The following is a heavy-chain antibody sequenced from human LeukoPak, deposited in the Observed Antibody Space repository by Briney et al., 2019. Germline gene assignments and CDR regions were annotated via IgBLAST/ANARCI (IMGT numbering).Heavy chain of an antibody. D-gene: IGHD2-2*01. CDR2: INPNSGGT. CDR1: GYTFTGYY. V-gene: IGHV1-2*02. CDR3: AREGYCSSTSCYDETGNWFEP. J-gene: IGHJ5*02. Sequence: ASVKVSCKASGYTFTGYYMHWVRQAPGQGLEWMGWINPNSGGTNYAEKFQGRVTMTRDTSISTAYMELSRLRSDDTAVYYCAREGYCSSTSCYDETGNWFEPWGQGTLVTVSS.